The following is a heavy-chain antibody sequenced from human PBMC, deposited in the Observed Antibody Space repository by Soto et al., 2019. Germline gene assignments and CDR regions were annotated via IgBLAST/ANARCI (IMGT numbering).Heavy chain of an antibody. CDR1: GGSFSGYY. D-gene: IGHD3-16*01. Sequence: QVQLQQWGAGLLKPSETLSLTCAVYGGSFSGYYWSWIRQPPGKGLEWIGEINHSGSTNYNPSLKSRVTISVDTSKNQFSLKLSSVTAADTAVYYCARGWGSIFEQGMDVWGQGTTVTVSS. J-gene: IGHJ6*02. CDR3: ARGWGSIFEQGMDV. CDR2: INHSGST. V-gene: IGHV4-34*01.